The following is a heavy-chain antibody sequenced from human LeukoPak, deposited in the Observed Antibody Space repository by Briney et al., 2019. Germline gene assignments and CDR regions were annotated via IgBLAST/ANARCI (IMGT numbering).Heavy chain of an antibody. J-gene: IGHJ6*03. CDR1: GFTFSSYS. V-gene: IGHV3-21*01. CDR2: ISSSSSYI. Sequence: GGSLRLSCAASGFTFSSYSMNWVRQAPGKGLEWVSSISSSSSYIYYADSVKGRFTISRDNAKNSLYLQMNSLRAEDTAVYYCARSAAAAGSYGYYYYYMDVWGKGTTVTVSS. CDR3: ARSAAAAGSYGYYYYYMDV. D-gene: IGHD6-13*01.